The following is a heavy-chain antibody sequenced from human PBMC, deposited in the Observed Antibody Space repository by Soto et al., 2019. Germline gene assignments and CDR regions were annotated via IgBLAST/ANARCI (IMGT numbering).Heavy chain of an antibody. CDR3: ARGSWGYFGS. V-gene: IGHV4-39*02. CDR1: GASISNHIYY. CDR2: IYSSGSS. J-gene: IGHJ4*02. D-gene: IGHD3-16*01. Sequence: PSETLSLTCGVSGASISNHIYYWGWFRQPPGKGLEWIGKIYSSGSSYYSTSLESRVAISVDSSKNQFSLKLNSVTAADTATYFCARGSWGYFGSWGQGSLVTVSS.